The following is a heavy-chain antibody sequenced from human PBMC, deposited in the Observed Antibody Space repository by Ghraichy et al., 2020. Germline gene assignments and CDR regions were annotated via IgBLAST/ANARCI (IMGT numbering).Heavy chain of an antibody. CDR1: GFGFSSYA. D-gene: IGHD6-19*01. V-gene: IGHV3-23*01. Sequence: GSLRLSCAASGFGFSSYAMTWVRQAPGKGLELVSAISGSGINTFYADSVKGRFTISRDNSKNTLYLLLNSLRAEDTAVYSCAKVHSSGWYQVKSGPFDYWGQGTLLTVSS. CDR2: ISGSGINT. CDR3: AKVHSSGWYQVKSGPFDY. J-gene: IGHJ4*02.